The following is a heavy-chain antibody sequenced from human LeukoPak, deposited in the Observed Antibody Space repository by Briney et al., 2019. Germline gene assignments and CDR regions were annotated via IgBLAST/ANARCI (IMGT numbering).Heavy chain of an antibody. J-gene: IGHJ6*03. Sequence: SQTLSLTCTVSGGSISSGSYYWSWIRQPAGKGLEWIGRIYTSGSTNYNPSLKSRVTISVDTSKNQFSLKLSSVTAADTAVYYCARDYYGSGSPYYYYMGVWGKGTTVTISS. CDR1: GGSISSGSYY. CDR3: ARDYYGSGSPYYYYMGV. CDR2: IYTSGST. D-gene: IGHD3-10*01. V-gene: IGHV4-61*02.